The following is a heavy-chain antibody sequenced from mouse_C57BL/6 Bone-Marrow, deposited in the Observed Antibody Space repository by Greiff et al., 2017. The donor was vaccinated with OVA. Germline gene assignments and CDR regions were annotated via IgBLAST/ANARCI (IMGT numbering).Heavy chain of an antibody. V-gene: IGHV14-2*01. D-gene: IGHD1-1*01. CDR2: IDPEDGET. Sequence: EVMLVESGAELVKPGASVKLSCTASGFNITDYYMHWVKQRTEQGLEWIGRIDPEDGETKYAPKFQGKATITADTSSNTAYLQLSSLTSEDTAVYYCALLRTYWGQGTLVTVSA. J-gene: IGHJ3*01. CDR1: GFNITDYY. CDR3: ALLRTY.